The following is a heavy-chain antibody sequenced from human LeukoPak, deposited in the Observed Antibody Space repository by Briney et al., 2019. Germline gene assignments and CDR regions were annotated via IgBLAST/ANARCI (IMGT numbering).Heavy chain of an antibody. CDR3: ARGSRFGVVGRDAFDI. CDR1: GFTFSNYE. CDR2: ISGSGTSI. V-gene: IGHV3-48*03. Sequence: GGSLRLSCAASGFTFSNYEINWVRQAPGWGLEWISYISGSGTSIYHANSVKGRFTISRDNAKNSLYLQVNSLRAEDTAVYYCARGSRFGVVGRDAFDIWGQGTVVTVSS. D-gene: IGHD3-3*01. J-gene: IGHJ3*02.